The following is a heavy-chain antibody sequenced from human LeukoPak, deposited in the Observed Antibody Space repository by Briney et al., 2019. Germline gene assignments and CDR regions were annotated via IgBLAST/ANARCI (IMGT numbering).Heavy chain of an antibody. Sequence: PGGSLRLSCAASGFTFSSYSMNCVRQAPGKGLEWLAYISGSGSDMYYADSVKGRFTISRDNAKNSLYLQMNSLRPDDTALYYCSTDPRLLIYWGHGTLVTVSS. CDR1: GFTFSSYS. CDR2: ISGSGSDM. J-gene: IGHJ4*01. V-gene: IGHV3-21*05. CDR3: STDPRLLIY. D-gene: IGHD2-8*01.